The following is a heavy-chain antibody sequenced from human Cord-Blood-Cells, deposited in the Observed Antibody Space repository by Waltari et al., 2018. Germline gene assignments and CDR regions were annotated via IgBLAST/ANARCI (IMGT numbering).Heavy chain of an antibody. CDR1: GFTFSSYD. V-gene: IGHV3-13*01. J-gene: IGHJ2*01. CDR2: MCTPGDT. CDR3: ARSRDFDL. Sequence: EVQLVESGGGLVQPGGSLRLSCAASGFTFSSYDMHWVRQATGKGLGWVSAMCTPGDTYYPGSVKGRFTISRENAKNSLYLQMNSLRAGDTAVYYCARSRDFDLWGRGTLVTVSS. D-gene: IGHD3-10*01.